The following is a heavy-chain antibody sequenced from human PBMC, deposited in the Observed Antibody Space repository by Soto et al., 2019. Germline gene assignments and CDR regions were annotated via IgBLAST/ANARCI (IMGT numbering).Heavy chain of an antibody. V-gene: IGHV3-23*01. CDR1: GFTFSSYA. J-gene: IGHJ4*02. CDR2: ISNNGDTA. CDR3: AKSRVFIGAIVTLLDS. Sequence: EVQLLESGGGLVQPGGSLTLSCATSGFTFSSYAMVWVRQAAEKGLEWVASISNNGDTAYYADSVKGRFTISRGNSENTLYLQVNGPRADDTALYFCAKSRVFIGAIVTLLDSWGQGTQVTVSS. D-gene: IGHD3-16*02.